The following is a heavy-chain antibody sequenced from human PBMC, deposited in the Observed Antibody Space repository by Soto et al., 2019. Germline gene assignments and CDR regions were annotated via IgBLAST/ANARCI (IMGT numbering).Heavy chain of an antibody. CDR3: ARGGTVTTGGYYYYGMDV. CDR1: GFTFSSYS. Sequence: EVQLVESGGGLVQPGGSLRLSCAASGFTFSSYSMNWVRQAPGKGLEWVSYISSSSSTIYYADSVKGRFTISRDNAKNSLYLQMNSLRDEDTAVYYCARGGTVTTGGYYYYGMDVCGQGTTVTVSS. J-gene: IGHJ6*02. V-gene: IGHV3-48*02. D-gene: IGHD4-17*01. CDR2: ISSSSSTI.